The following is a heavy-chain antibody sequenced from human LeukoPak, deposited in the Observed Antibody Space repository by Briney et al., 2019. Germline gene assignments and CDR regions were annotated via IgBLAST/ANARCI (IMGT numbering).Heavy chain of an antibody. V-gene: IGHV3-21*01. CDR2: ISSSSSYI. D-gene: IGHD6-13*01. CDR1: GFTFSSYS. CDR3: AMIATAVDWFDP. J-gene: IGHJ5*02. Sequence: GGSLRLSCAASGFTFSSYSMNWVRQAPGKRLEWVSSISSSSSYIYYADSVKGRFTISRDNAKNSLYLQINSLRAEDTAVYYCAMIATAVDWFDPWGQGTLVTVSS.